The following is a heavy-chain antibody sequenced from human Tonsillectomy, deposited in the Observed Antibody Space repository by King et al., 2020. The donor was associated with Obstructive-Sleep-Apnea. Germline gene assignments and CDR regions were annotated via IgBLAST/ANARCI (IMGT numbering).Heavy chain of an antibody. J-gene: IGHJ4*02. CDR1: GGSISSYY. D-gene: IGHD4-11*01. V-gene: IGHV4-59*08. CDR2: IYYNGST. Sequence: QMQLQESGPGLVKPSETLSLTCTVSGGSISSYYWSWIRQPPGKGLEWIGYIYYNGSTNYNPSLKSRVTISVDTSKNQFSLRLSSVTAADTALYYCARRGVYSDYVLWGQGTLVTVSS. CDR3: ARRGVYSDYVL.